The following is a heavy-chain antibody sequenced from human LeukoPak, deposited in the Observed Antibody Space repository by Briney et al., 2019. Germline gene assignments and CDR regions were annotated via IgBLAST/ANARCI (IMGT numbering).Heavy chain of an antibody. V-gene: IGHV3-7*01. CDR1: GFTFSSYW. CDR3: ARPRWELLQSSPPYYFDY. J-gene: IGHJ4*02. Sequence: GGSLRLSCAASGFTFSSYWMSWVRQAPGKGLEWVANIKQDGSEKYYVDSVKGRFTISRDNAKNSLYLQMNSLRAEDTAVYYCARPRWELLQSSPPYYFDYWGQGTLVTVSS. CDR2: IKQDGSEK. D-gene: IGHD1-26*01.